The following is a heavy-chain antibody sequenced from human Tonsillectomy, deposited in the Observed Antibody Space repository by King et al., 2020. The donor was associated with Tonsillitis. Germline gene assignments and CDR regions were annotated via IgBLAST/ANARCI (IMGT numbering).Heavy chain of an antibody. V-gene: IGHV3-30*04. D-gene: IGHD3-3*01. J-gene: IGHJ4*02. CDR1: EFTFSSYA. Sequence: VQLVESGGGVVQPGRSLRLSCTGSEFTFSSYAMHWVRQAPGKGLEWVAVISHDGSNKYYADSVKGRLTISRDNSKNTLFLQMNSLRAEDTAVYYCGRSKGLSYRLEIDYWGQGNLVTVSS. CDR3: GRSKGLSYRLEIDY. CDR2: ISHDGSNK.